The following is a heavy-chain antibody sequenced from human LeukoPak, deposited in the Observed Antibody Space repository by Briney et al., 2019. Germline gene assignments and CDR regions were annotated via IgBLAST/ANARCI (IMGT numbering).Heavy chain of an antibody. V-gene: IGHV3-7*03. Sequence: GGSLRLSCAASGFTFSSYWMNWARQAPGKGLEWVASINHNGNVNYYVDSVKGRFAISRDNAKNSLYLQMSNLRAEDTAVYFCARGCGLDVWGQGATVTVSS. CDR2: INHNGNVN. D-gene: IGHD2-8*01. J-gene: IGHJ6*02. CDR1: GFTFSSYW. CDR3: ARGCGLDV.